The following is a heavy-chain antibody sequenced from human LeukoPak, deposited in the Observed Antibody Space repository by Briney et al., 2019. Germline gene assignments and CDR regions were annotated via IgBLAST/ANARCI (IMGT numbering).Heavy chain of an antibody. D-gene: IGHD2-2*01. CDR3: ARLKGSSTSGDWFDP. V-gene: IGHV4-59*01. CDR2: IYYSGST. J-gene: IGHJ5*02. CDR1: GGSISSYY. Sequence: PSETLSLTCTVSGGSISSYYWSWIRQPPGKGLEWIGYIYYSGSTNYNPSLKSRVTISVDTSKNQFSLKLSSVTAADTAVYYCARLKGSSTSGDWFDPWGQGTLVTVSS.